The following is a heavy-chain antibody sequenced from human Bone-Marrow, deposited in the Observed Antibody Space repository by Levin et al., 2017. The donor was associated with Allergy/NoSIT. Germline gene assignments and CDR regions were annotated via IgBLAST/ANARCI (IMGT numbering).Heavy chain of an antibody. D-gene: IGHD3-22*01. J-gene: IGHJ4*02. V-gene: IGHV3-23*01. CDR2: LSGSDGSGSA. CDR3: AKGVTYFYDSDGDSYGD. Sequence: GESLKISCAASGFTLSNYAMNWVRQAPGKGLEWVSGLSGSDGSGSAYYAGSVRGRFTISRDKSKNSLYLEMNRLTDEDTAVDFCAKGVTYFYDSDGDSYGDWGQGSPVTVSS. CDR1: GFTLSNYA.